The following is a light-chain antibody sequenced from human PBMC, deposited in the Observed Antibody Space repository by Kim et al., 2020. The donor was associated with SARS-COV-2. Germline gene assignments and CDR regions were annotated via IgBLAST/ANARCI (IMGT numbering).Light chain of an antibody. J-gene: IGLJ3*02. CDR2: PNSDGSH. V-gene: IGLV4-69*01. CDR3: QTWGTGIQV. CDR1: SGHSSYA. Sequence: LVLTQSPSASASLGASVKLTCTLSSGHSSYAIAWHQQQPEKGPRYLMKPNSDGSHSKGDGIPDRFSGSSSGAERYLTISSLQSEDEADYYCQTWGTGIQVFGGGTQLTVL.